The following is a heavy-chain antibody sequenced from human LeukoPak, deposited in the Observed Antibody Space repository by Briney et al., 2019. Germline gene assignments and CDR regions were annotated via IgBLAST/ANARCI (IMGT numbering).Heavy chain of an antibody. J-gene: IGHJ4*02. CDR1: GYTFTSYY. Sequence: ASVKVSCKASGYTFTSYYMHWVRQAPGQGLEWMGIINPSGGSTSYAQKFQGRVTMTRDTSTSTAYMELSSLRSEDTAVYYCARDKSPHYYDSSGYFYWGQGTLVTVSS. CDR3: ARDKSPHYYDSSGYFY. CDR2: INPSGGST. V-gene: IGHV1-46*01. D-gene: IGHD3-22*01.